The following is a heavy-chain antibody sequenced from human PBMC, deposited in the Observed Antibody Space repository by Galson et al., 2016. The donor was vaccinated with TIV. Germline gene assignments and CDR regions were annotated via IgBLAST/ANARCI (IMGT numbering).Heavy chain of an antibody. J-gene: IGHJ4*02. Sequence: SVKVSCKVSGNSLNELVIHWVRQAPGKGLEWMGGFDPEVSKTVYAQMLQGRVTMAADTSRNTAYKELGSLRFEDTAVYYCATVGWFPGLSLDNWGQGTLVTVSS. CDR2: FDPEVSKT. V-gene: IGHV1-24*01. D-gene: IGHD2-15*01. CDR1: GNSLNELV. CDR3: ATVGWFPGLSLDN.